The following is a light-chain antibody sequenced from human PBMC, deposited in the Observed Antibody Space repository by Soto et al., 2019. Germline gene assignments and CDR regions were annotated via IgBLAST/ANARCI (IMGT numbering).Light chain of an antibody. CDR2: TAS. CDR3: QQLNSYPIT. V-gene: IGKV1-5*01. CDR1: QTISRW. J-gene: IGKJ5*01. Sequence: ESKMPQSPSTLSASISDTVKTNCRASQTISRWLAWYQQKPGKAPRLLIYTASTLESGVPSRFSASGSGTEFTLTISSLQPEDFATYYCQQLNSYPITFGQGTRLAI.